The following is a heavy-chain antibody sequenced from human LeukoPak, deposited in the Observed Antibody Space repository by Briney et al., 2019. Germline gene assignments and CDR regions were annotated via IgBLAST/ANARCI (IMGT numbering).Heavy chain of an antibody. D-gene: IGHD5-18*01. V-gene: IGHV4-59*11. CDR2: IYYSGST. Sequence: SETLSLTCTVSGGSISSHYWSWLRQAPGKGLEWIGYIYYSGSTNYNPSLKSRVTISVDTSKNQFSLKLSSVTAADTAVYYCAREIQSPMVDYFDYWGQGTLVTVSS. CDR3: AREIQSPMVDYFDY. J-gene: IGHJ4*02. CDR1: GGSISSHY.